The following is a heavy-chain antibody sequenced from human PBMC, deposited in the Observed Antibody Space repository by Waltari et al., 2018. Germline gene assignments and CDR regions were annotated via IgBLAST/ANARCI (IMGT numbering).Heavy chain of an antibody. V-gene: IGHV4-39*07. CDR1: GDSISNNNYY. Sequence: QVQLQESGPGLVKPSETLSLTCAVSGDSISNNNYYWGWIRQPRGTGLQWIGSIHYIGDTYYSSSLKSRVIISVDTSNNQFSLRLTSVTAADTAIYFCARADSGSYHTFDYWGQGTLVTVSS. J-gene: IGHJ4*02. CDR3: ARADSGSYHTFDY. D-gene: IGHD1-26*01. CDR2: IHYIGDT.